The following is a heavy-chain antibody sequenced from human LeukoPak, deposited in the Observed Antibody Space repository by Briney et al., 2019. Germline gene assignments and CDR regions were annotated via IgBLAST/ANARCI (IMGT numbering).Heavy chain of an antibody. D-gene: IGHD3-9*01. CDR3: AREQGDPNVINYDILTGHPHY. J-gene: IGHJ4*02. CDR1: GYTFTSYY. V-gene: IGHV1-46*01. CDR2: INPSGGST. Sequence: ASVKVSCKASGYTFTSYYMHWVRQAPGQGLEWMGIINPSGGSTSYAQKFQGRVTMTRDTSTSTVYMELSSLRSEDTAVYYCAREQGDPNVINYDILTGHPHYWGQGTLVTVSS.